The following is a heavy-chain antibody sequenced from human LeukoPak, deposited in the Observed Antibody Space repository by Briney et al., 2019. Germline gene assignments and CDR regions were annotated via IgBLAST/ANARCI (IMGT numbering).Heavy chain of an antibody. J-gene: IGHJ6*02. CDR1: GYTFTSYY. CDR2: INPKSGGT. D-gene: IGHD2-21*02. CDR3: AREGRLGDLYYYGMDV. V-gene: IGHV1-2*02. Sequence: ASVKVSCKASGYTFTSYYMHWVRQPPGQELEGMGWINPKSGGTNYAQKFQGRVTMTRDTSISTAYMELSRLRSDDTAVYYCAREGRLGDLYYYGMDVWGQGATVTVSS.